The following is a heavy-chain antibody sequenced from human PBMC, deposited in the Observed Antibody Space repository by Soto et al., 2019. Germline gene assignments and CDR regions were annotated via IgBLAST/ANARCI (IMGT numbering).Heavy chain of an antibody. J-gene: IGHJ3*02. D-gene: IGHD6-19*01. V-gene: IGHV3-21*01. CDR3: ARESGSGWGNAFDI. CDR1: GFTFSSYS. CDR2: ISSSSSYI. Sequence: EVQLVESGGGLVKPGGSLRLSCAASGFTFSSYSMNWVRQAPGKGLEWVSSISSSSSYIYYADSVKGRFTISRDNAKNSLYLQMNSLRAEDTAVYYCARESGSGWGNAFDIWGQGTMVTVSS.